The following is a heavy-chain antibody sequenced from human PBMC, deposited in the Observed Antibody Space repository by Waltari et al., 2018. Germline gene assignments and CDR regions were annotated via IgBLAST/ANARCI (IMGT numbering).Heavy chain of an antibody. Sequence: QVQLVQSGAAVTKPGSSVKVSCKASGGTSSSYAISWVRQAPGQGLEWMGGIIPIFGTANYAQKFQCRVTITTDESTSTAYMALSSLRSEDTAVYYCARSRGVGIGPYGMDVWGQGTTVTVSS. CDR1: GGTSSSYA. J-gene: IGHJ6*02. CDR3: ARSRGVGIGPYGMDV. V-gene: IGHV1-69*05. D-gene: IGHD6-13*01. CDR2: IIPIFGTA.